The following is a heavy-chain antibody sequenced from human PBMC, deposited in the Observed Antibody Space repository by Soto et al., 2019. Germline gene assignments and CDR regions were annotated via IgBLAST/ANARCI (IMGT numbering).Heavy chain of an antibody. V-gene: IGHV1-8*01. Sequence: QVQLVQSGAEVKKPGASVKVSCKASGYTFTSYDINWVRQATGQGLEWMGWMNPNSGKAGYAQKFQGRVTLTRDPSISTAYMELSNLKSEDTAVYYCSRELWFGESPDYWGQGSLVTVSS. J-gene: IGHJ4*02. D-gene: IGHD3-10*01. CDR1: GYTFTSYD. CDR2: MNPNSGKA. CDR3: SRELWFGESPDY.